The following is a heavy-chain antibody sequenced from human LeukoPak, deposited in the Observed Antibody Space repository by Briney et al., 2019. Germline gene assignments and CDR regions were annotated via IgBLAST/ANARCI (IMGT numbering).Heavy chain of an antibody. V-gene: IGHV3-64*01. D-gene: IGHD1-26*01. CDR2: ITNNGGNT. Sequence: GPLRLSCAASGLTFSSHAMHWVRQAPGKGLEYVSAITNNGGNTYYANSVKGRFTISRDNSKNTLFLLMDSLTAEDMAVYYCARGGYYAASDCWGQGTLVTVSS. CDR3: ARGGYYAASDC. J-gene: IGHJ4*02. CDR1: GLTFSSHA.